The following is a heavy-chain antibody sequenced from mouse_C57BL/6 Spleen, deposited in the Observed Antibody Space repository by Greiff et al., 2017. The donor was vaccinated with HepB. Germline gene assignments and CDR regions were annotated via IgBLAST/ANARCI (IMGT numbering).Heavy chain of an antibody. J-gene: IGHJ4*01. D-gene: IGHD2-5*01. CDR1: GFTFSSYA. CDR2: ISSGGDYI. CDR3: TRDSNYYYAMDY. V-gene: IGHV5-9-1*02. Sequence: EVQGVESGEGLVKPGGSLKLSCAASGFTFSSYAMSWVRQTPEKRLEWVAYISSGGDYIYYADTVKGRFTISRDNARNTLYLQMSSLKSEDTAMYYCTRDSNYYYAMDYWGQGTSVTVSS.